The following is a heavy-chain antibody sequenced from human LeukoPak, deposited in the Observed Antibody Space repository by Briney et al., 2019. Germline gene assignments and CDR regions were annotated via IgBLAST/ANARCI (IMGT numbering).Heavy chain of an antibody. D-gene: IGHD3-9*01. CDR2: MNPNSGNT. J-gene: IGHJ6*02. CDR3: ASSPYRYYDILTGYYHVGYYCGMDV. V-gene: IGHV1-8*01. CDR1: GYTFTSYD. Sequence: ASVKVSCKSSGYTFTSYDINWVRQATGQGLEWMGWMNPNSGNTGYAQKFQGRVTMTRNTSISTAYMELSSLRSEDTAVYYCASSPYRYYDILTGYYHVGYYCGMDVWGQGTTVTVSS.